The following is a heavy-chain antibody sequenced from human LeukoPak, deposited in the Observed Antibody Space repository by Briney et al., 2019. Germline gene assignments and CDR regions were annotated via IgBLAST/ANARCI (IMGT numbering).Heavy chain of an antibody. Sequence: PSETLSLTCNVSYYSISRGHYWGWIRQPPGKGLEWIGSIYRDGDAAYNPSLKSRVTTSVDTSKNQLFLKLTSVTASDTAMYYCARLVSPGWFDPWGQGTLVIVSS. CDR1: YYSISRGHY. CDR3: ARLVSPGWFDP. J-gene: IGHJ5*02. V-gene: IGHV4-38-2*02. CDR2: IYRDGDA. D-gene: IGHD2-2*01.